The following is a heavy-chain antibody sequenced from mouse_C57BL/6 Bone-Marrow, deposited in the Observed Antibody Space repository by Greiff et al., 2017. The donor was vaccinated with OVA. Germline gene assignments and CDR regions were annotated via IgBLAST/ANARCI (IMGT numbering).Heavy chain of an antibody. CDR1: GFTFSSYA. CDR3: ARTYYGSSPYWYFDV. CDR2: ISDGGSYT. V-gene: IGHV5-4*03. D-gene: IGHD1-1*01. J-gene: IGHJ1*03. Sequence: EVKVVESGGGLVKPGGSLKLSCAASGFTFSSYAMSWVRQTPEKRLEWVATISDGGSYTYYPDNVKGRSTISRDNANNNLYLQMSHLKSEDTAMDYCARTYYGSSPYWYFDVWGTGTTVTVSS.